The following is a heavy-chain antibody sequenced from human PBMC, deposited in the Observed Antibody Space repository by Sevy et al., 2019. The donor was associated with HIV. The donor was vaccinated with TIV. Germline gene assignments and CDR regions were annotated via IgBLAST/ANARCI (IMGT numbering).Heavy chain of an antibody. Sequence: GGSLRLSCAASGFTFSSYGMHWVRQAPGKGLEWVAVISYDGSNKYYSDSVKGRFTISRDNSKNTQYLQMNSLGAEDTAVYYCASEAVGYYDKQSFDYWGQGTLVTVSS. J-gene: IGHJ4*02. CDR1: GFTFSSYG. CDR3: ASEAVGYYDKQSFDY. CDR2: ISYDGSNK. V-gene: IGHV3-30*03. D-gene: IGHD3-22*01.